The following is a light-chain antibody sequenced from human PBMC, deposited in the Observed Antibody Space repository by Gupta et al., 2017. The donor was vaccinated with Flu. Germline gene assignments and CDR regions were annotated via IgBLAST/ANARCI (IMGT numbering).Light chain of an antibody. J-gene: IGLJ7*01. Sequence: QSVLTQPPSGSGSPGQRVTISCTGSSSNIGAGYDVHWYQQLPGTAPKLLIYGNSNRPSGVPERISGSKSGTSAPLAITGLQAEDEADYYCQSYDSSLSGSAVFGGGTKLTVL. V-gene: IGLV1-40*01. CDR3: QSYDSSLSGSAV. CDR1: SSNIGAGYD. CDR2: GNS.